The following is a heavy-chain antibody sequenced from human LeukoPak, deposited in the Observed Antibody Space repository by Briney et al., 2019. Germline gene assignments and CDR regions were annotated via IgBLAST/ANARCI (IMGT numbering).Heavy chain of an antibody. D-gene: IGHD4-23*01. CDR3: ARGYGDNSGAFDI. V-gene: IGHV4-30-2*01. CDR2: IYHTGRT. J-gene: IGHJ3*02. Sequence: SETPSLTCAVSGGSIIVAAYSWSWIRQPPGKGLEWVGYIYHTGRTYSNPSLKSRVTVSVDRSKNQFSLKLSSVTAADTAVYYCARGYGDNSGAFDIWGQGTMVTVSS. CDR1: GGSIIVAAYS.